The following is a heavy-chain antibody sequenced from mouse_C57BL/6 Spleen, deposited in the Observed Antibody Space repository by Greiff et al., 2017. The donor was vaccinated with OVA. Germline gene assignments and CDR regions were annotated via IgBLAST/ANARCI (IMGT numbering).Heavy chain of an antibody. V-gene: IGHV8-8*01. J-gene: IGHJ2*01. D-gene: IGHD1-1*01. CDR3: ARVGHYYGSYYFDY. CDR1: GFSLSTFGMG. CDR2: IWWDDDK. Sequence: QVTLKESGPGILQPSQTLSLTCSFSGFSLSTFGMGVGWIRHPSGKGLEWLAHIWWDDDKYYNPALKSRLTISKDTSNNQVFLKIANVDTADTATYYCARVGHYYGSYYFDYWGQGTTLTVSS.